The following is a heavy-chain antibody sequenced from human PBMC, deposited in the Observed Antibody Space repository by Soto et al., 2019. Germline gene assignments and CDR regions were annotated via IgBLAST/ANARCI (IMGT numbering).Heavy chain of an antibody. D-gene: IGHD2-2*01. CDR3: ARSRVVPAAISWFDP. J-gene: IGHJ5*02. Sequence: WASVKVSCKASGGTFSSYAISWVRQAPGQGLEWMGGIIPIFGTANYAQKFQGRVTITADESTSTAYMELSSLRSEDTAVYYCARSRVVPAAISWFDPWGQGTLVTVSS. CDR1: GGTFSSYA. V-gene: IGHV1-69*13. CDR2: IIPIFGTA.